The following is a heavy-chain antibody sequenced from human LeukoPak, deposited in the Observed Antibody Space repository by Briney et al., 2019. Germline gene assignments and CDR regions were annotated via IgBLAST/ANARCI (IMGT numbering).Heavy chain of an antibody. D-gene: IGHD2-2*01. CDR1: GFTFSSYS. V-gene: IGHV3-21*01. CDR2: ISSSSSYI. J-gene: IGHJ5*02. Sequence: GGSLRLSCAASGFTFSSYSMNWVRQAPGKGLEWVSSISSSSSYIYYADSVKGRFTISRDNAKNSLYLQMNGLRAEDTAVYYCARDLTAASDNWFDPWGQGTLVTVSS. CDR3: ARDLTAASDNWFDP.